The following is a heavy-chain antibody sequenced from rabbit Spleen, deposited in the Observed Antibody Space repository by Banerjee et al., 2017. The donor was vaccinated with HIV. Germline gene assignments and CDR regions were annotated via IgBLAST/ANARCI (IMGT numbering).Heavy chain of an antibody. CDR3: ARVGGVGVYGYATL. J-gene: IGHJ4*01. D-gene: IGHD6-1*01. Sequence: QLKETGGGLVQPGGSLTLSCKASGFDFSSYYMTWVRQAPGKGLEWIGLIEPIFGTTYYANWVNGRFTISSHNAQNTLYLQVKSLTAADTATYFCARVGGVGVYGYATLWGPGTL. V-gene: IGHV1S7*01. CDR1: GFDFSSYY. CDR2: IEPIFGTT.